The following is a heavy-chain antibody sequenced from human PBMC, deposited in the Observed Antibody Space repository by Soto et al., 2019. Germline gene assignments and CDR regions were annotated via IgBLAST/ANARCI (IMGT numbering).Heavy chain of an antibody. Sequence: EVQLVESGGGLVQPGGSLRLSCTASGFTFSDSWMTWVRQAPGKGLEWVARIKPDESEKKYADSVKGRFSISRDNAKNSMYLQRDRLRGEDTAVYYCVRGGSNYASWGQGTLVTVSS. J-gene: IGHJ5*02. CDR3: VRGGSNYAS. CDR2: IKPDESEK. CDR1: GFTFSDSW. V-gene: IGHV3-7*01. D-gene: IGHD4-4*01.